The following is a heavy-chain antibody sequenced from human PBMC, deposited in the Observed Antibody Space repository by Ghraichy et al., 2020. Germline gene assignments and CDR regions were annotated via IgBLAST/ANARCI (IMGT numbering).Heavy chain of an antibody. V-gene: IGHV3-15*01. CDR1: GFTFSNAW. CDR2: IKSKTDGGTT. CDR3: TTELPDCGGDCYSDY. Sequence: GGSLRLSCAASGFTFSNAWMSWVRQAPGKGLEWVGRIKSKTDGGTTDYAAPVKGRFTISRDDSKNTLYLQMNSLKTEDTAVYYCTTELPDCGGDCYSDYWGQGTLVTVSS. J-gene: IGHJ4*02. D-gene: IGHD2-21*01.